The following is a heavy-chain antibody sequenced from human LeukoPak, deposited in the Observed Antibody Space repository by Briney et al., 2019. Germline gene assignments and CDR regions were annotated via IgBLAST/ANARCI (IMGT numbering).Heavy chain of an antibody. CDR1: GYTFSSYG. D-gene: IGHD2-15*01. CDR3: ARDCIGCHGFDY. CDR2: VSAYADDT. Sequence: GASVKVSCKASGYTFSSYGISWVRQAPGQGLEWMGWVSAYADDTSYVQKFQGRVTMTTDTSTSTAYMELRSLRSDDTAVYYCARDCIGCHGFDYWGQGTLVTVSS. J-gene: IGHJ4*02. V-gene: IGHV1-18*01.